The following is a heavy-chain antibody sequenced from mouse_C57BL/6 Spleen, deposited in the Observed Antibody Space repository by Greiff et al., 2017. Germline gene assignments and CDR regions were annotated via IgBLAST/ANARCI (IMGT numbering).Heavy chain of an antibody. Sequence: VMLVESGGGLVQPGGSLKLSCAASGFTFSDYYMYWVRQTPEKRLEWVAYISNGGGSTYYPDTVKGRFTISRDNAKNTLYLQMSRLKSEDTAMYYCARQDTTVVATDYAMDYWGQGTSVTVSS. D-gene: IGHD1-1*01. V-gene: IGHV5-12*01. CDR2: ISNGGGST. CDR3: ARQDTTVVATDYAMDY. J-gene: IGHJ4*01. CDR1: GFTFSDYY.